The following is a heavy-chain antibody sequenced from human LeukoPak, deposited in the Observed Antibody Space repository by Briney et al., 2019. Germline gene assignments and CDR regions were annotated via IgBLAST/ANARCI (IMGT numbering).Heavy chain of an antibody. CDR1: GGSISSSSYY. D-gene: IGHD1-26*01. V-gene: IGHV4-39*01. Sequence: PSETLSLTCTVSGGSISSSSYYWGWLRQPPGKGLEWIGSIYYSGSTYYNPSLKSRVTISVDTSKNQFSLKLSSVTAADTAVYYCARHGATRSHFDYWGQGTLVTVSS. J-gene: IGHJ4*02. CDR3: ARHGATRSHFDY. CDR2: IYYSGST.